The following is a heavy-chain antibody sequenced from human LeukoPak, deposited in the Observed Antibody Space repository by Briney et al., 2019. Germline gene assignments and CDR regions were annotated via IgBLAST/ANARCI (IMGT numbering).Heavy chain of an antibody. Sequence: GGSLRLSCAASGFTFSSYAMHWVRQAPGKGLEGVAVISYDGSNKYYADSVKGRFTISRDNSKNTLYLQMNSLRAEDTAVYYCARDPLGYCSGGSCAGGYYFDYWGQGTLVTVSS. J-gene: IGHJ4*02. CDR3: ARDPLGYCSGGSCAGGYYFDY. D-gene: IGHD2-15*01. V-gene: IGHV3-30*04. CDR1: GFTFSSYA. CDR2: ISYDGSNK.